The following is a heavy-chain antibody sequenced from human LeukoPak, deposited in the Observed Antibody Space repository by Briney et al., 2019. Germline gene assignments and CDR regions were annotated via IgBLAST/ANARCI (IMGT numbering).Heavy chain of an antibody. CDR2: IIRKIDGGTT. CDR1: GFTFSNAW. D-gene: IGHD1-26*01. CDR3: AAGVGTSDFDY. J-gene: IGHJ4*02. Sequence: GGSLRLSCAASGFTFSNAWMSWVRQAPGKGLEWVGRIIRKIDGGTTDYAVSVKGRFTISRDDSKNTLYLQLNSLKTEDTAVYFCAAGVGTSDFDYWGQGTLVTVSS. V-gene: IGHV3-15*01.